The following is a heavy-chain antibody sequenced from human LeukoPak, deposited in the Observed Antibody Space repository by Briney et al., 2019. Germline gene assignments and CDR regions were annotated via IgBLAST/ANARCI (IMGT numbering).Heavy chain of an antibody. V-gene: IGHV3-7*01. J-gene: IGHJ6*02. D-gene: IGHD3/OR15-3a*01. Sequence: GGSLRLSCAASRFTLSTYWMSWVRQAPGKGLEWVAHIKQDGSQEYFVDSVKGRFTISRDNAKNTLYLQMNSLRAEDSAVYYCVSLDGVYYYHMDVWGQGTTVIVSS. CDR3: VSLDGVYYYHMDV. CDR1: RFTLSTYW. CDR2: IKQDGSQE.